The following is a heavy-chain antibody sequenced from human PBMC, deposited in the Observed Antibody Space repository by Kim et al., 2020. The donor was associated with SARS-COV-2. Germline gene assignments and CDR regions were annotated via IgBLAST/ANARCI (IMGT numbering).Heavy chain of an antibody. CDR2: ISYDGSNE. Sequence: GGSLRLSCAASEFTFSTYGMYWVRQAPGKGLEWVALISYDGSNEYYADSVKGRFTISRDNSKNTLYLQMNSLRAEDTALFYCAKALLRGVNYYYYGMDVWGQGTTVTVSS. CDR1: EFTFSTYG. V-gene: IGHV3-30*18. J-gene: IGHJ6*02. D-gene: IGHD3-10*01. CDR3: AKALLRGVNYYYYGMDV.